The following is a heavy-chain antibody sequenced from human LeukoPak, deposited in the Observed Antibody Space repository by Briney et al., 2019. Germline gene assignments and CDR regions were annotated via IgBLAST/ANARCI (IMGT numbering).Heavy chain of an antibody. CDR3: ARADLKSGRVDI. D-gene: IGHD3-10*01. J-gene: IGHJ3*02. CDR1: GGSISSSSYY. CDR2: IYYSGST. V-gene: IGHV4-39*01. Sequence: PSETLSLTCTVSGGSISSSSYYWGWIRQPPGKGLEWIGTIYYSGSTYYNPSLKSRVTISVDTPKNQFSLKLSSVTAADTAVYYCARADLKSGRVDIWGQGTMVTVSS.